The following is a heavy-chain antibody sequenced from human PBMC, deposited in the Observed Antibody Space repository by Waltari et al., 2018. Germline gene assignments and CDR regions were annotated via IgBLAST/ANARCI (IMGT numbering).Heavy chain of an antibody. V-gene: IGHV4-61*02. CDR3: ARAEIAVAGTGGNWFDP. CDR1: GGSISSGSYY. J-gene: IGHJ5*02. Sequence: QVQLQESGPGLVKPSQTLSLTCTVSGGSISSGSYYWSWIRQPAGKGLEWIGRIYTSGSTNYTPSLKSRVTISVDTSKNQFSLKLSSVTAADTAVYYCARAEIAVAGTGGNWFDPWGQGTLVTVSS. D-gene: IGHD6-19*01. CDR2: IYTSGST.